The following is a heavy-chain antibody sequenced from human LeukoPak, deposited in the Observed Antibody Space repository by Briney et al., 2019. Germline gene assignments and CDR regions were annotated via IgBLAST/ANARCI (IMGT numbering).Heavy chain of an antibody. CDR2: ISYDGSNK. Sequence: GGSLRLSCAASGFTFSTYGMHWVRQAPGKGLEWVAVISYDGSNKYNADSVKGRFTISRDNSKNTLYLQMNSLRIEDTAVYYCARGAVAGLPYYYGMDVWGRGTTVTVSS. CDR3: ARGAVAGLPYYYGMDV. CDR1: GFTFSTYG. D-gene: IGHD6-19*01. V-gene: IGHV3-30*19. J-gene: IGHJ6*02.